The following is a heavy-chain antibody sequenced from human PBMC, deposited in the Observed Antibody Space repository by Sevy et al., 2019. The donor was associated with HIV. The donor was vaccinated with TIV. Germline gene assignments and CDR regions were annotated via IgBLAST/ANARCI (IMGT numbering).Heavy chain of an antibody. V-gene: IGHV3-30*14. J-gene: IGHJ4*02. Sequence: GGSLRLSCAASGFRFSDYSMHWVRQAPGKGLEWVAVISYDGRNNKYNVDSVKGRFTISRDNSKNTLFLQMNSLRAEDSAIYYCARDRGEILHSAFDYWGQGTLVTVPS. CDR3: ARDRGEILHSAFDY. D-gene: IGHD3-16*01. CDR2: ISYDGRNNK. CDR1: GFRFSDYS.